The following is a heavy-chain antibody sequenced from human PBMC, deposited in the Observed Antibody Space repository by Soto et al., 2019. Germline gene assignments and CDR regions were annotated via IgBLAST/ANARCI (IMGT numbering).Heavy chain of an antibody. CDR1: GGTFSSYA. Sequence: QVPLVQSGAEVKKPGSSVKVSCKASGGTFSSYAISWVRQAPGQGLEWMGGIIPIFGTANYAQKFQGRVTITADESTSPAYRELSSLRSEDTAVYYCARDHGFGEYYFDYWGQGTLVTVSS. V-gene: IGHV1-69*12. CDR2: IIPIFGTA. J-gene: IGHJ4*02. D-gene: IGHD3-10*01. CDR3: ARDHGFGEYYFDY.